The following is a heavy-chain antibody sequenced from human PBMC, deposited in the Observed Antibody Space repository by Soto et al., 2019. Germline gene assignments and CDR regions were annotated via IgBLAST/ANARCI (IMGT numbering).Heavy chain of an antibody. CDR2: VSHRGST. V-gene: IGHV4-39*02. CDR1: GGSISSSSFY. D-gene: IGHD3-16*01. Sequence: SSETLSLTCTFSGGSISSSSFYWGWVRQPPGKGLEWIGSVSHRGSTYYNPSLTSRVTISVDTSKNHFSLKLNSVTAADTAVYYCVSPYNFYFMDVWGKGTPVTVSS. CDR3: VSPYNFYFMDV. J-gene: IGHJ6*03.